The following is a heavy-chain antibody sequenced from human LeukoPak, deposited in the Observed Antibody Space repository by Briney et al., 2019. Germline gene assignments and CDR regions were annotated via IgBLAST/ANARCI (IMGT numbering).Heavy chain of an antibody. CDR1: GFTFSSYA. J-gene: IGHJ6*02. V-gene: IGHV3-7*03. CDR2: IKPDGSDK. CDR3: ARAPGPGYYGMDV. D-gene: IGHD7-27*01. Sequence: GGSLRLSCAASGFTFSSYAMSWVRQAPGKGPECVANIKPDGSDKYYVDSMKGRFSISRDNAKNSLYLQMNNLRAEDTAVYYCARAPGPGYYGMDVWGQGTTVTVSS.